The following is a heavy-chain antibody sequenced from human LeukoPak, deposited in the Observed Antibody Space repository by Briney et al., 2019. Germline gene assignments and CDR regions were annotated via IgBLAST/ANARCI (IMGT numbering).Heavy chain of an antibody. CDR2: IYYSGST. CDR1: DGSTSSYY. Sequence: SETLSLTCTVSDGSTSSYYWSWIRHPPGKGLEWIGYIYYSGSTNYNPSLKSRVTISVDTSKNQFSLKLSSVTAADTAVYYCATYPPNIWGQGTMVTVSS. CDR3: ATYPPNI. J-gene: IGHJ3*02. V-gene: IGHV4-59*01.